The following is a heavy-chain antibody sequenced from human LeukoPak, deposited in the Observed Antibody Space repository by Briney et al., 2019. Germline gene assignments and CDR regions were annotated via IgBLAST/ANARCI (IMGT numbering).Heavy chain of an antibody. CDR2: INNDGSTT. D-gene: IGHD6-19*01. V-gene: IGHV3-74*01. Sequence: GGSLRLSCAASGFTFSTFRMHWVRQAPGEGPVWVSRINNDGSTTNYADSVKGRFTISRDNAKNTLYLQMNSLTDGDTAVYYCATAGQYRFDNWGQGTLVTVSS. J-gene: IGHJ5*02. CDR3: ATAGQYRFDN. CDR1: GFTFSTFR.